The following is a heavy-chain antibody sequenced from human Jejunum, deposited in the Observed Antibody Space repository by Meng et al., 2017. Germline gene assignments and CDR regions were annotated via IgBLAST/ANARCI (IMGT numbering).Heavy chain of an antibody. J-gene: IGHJ3*01. CDR1: GFTFSTYA. Sequence: GESLKISCAASGFTFSTYAMIWVRQAPGKGLEWVSAIVGSGRVTHYADSVKGRFTISRDNSKNTLYLQMNSLRAEDTAVYYCAIDPNGDYVGAFDFWGQGTMVTVSS. D-gene: IGHD4-17*01. CDR2: IVGSGRVT. V-gene: IGHV3-23*01. CDR3: AIDPNGDYVGAFDF.